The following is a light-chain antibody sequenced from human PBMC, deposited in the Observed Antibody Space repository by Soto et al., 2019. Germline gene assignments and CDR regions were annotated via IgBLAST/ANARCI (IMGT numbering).Light chain of an antibody. CDR3: AAWDESPNVPV. CDR1: NSNIGRNT. CDR2: SDN. Sequence: QAVVTQPPSASGTPGQRVTISCFGSNSNIGRNTVNWYQQFPGAAPNLLIHSDNQRPSGVPERFSGSRSGTSASLAISGLQSEDEADYYCAAWDESPNVPVFGGGTKLTVL. V-gene: IGLV1-44*01. J-gene: IGLJ3*02.